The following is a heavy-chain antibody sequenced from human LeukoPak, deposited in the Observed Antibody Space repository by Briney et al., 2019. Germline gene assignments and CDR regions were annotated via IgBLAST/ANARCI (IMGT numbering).Heavy chain of an antibody. CDR1: GYTFTGYY. V-gene: IGHV1-2*02. D-gene: IGHD6-13*01. CDR3: ARDLFPRRLAAADY. Sequence: ASVKVSCKASGYTFTGYYMHWVRQAPGQGREWMGWINPNSGGTNYAQKFQGRVTMTRDTSISTAYMELSRLRSDDTAVYYCARDLFPRRLAAADYWGQGTLVTVSS. J-gene: IGHJ4*02. CDR2: INPNSGGT.